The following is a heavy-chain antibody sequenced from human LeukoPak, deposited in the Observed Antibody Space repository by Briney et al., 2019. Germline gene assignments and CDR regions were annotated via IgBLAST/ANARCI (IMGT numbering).Heavy chain of an antibody. Sequence: GESLKISCKGSGNSFTTDWIAWVRQMPGKGLEWMGIIYPGDSDTRYCPSFQGQVTISADNSISTAYLQWSSLKASDTAMYYCARGGRRAVAGTFDYWGQGTLVTVSS. CDR2: IYPGDSDT. J-gene: IGHJ4*02. CDR1: GNSFTTDW. CDR3: ARGGRRAVAGTFDY. D-gene: IGHD6-19*01. V-gene: IGHV5-51*01.